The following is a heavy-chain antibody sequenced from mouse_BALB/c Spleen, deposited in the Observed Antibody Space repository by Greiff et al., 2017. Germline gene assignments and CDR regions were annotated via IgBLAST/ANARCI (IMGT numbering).Heavy chain of an antibody. CDR1: GYTFTSYW. V-gene: IGHV1S81*02. CDR3: ARSSGYDY. Sequence: QLQQPGAELVKPGASVKLSCKASGYTFTSYWMHWVKQRPGQGLEWIGEINPSNGRTNYNEKFKSKATLTVDKSSSTAYMQLSSLTSEDSAVYYCARSSGYDYWGQGTTLTVSS. J-gene: IGHJ2*01. CDR2: INPSNGRT. D-gene: IGHD3-1*01.